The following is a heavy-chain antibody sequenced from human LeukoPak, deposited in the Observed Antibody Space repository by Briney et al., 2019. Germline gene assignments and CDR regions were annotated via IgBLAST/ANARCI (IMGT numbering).Heavy chain of an antibody. Sequence: ASVKVSCKASGYTFTGYYMHWVRQAPGQGLEWMGWINPNSGGTNYAQKFQGRVTMTRDTSISTAYMELSRLRSDDTAVYYCARFDSSGEHFQQWGQGTLVTVSS. J-gene: IGHJ1*01. D-gene: IGHD3-22*01. CDR1: GYTFTGYY. CDR3: ARFDSSGEHFQQ. CDR2: INPNSGGT. V-gene: IGHV1-2*02.